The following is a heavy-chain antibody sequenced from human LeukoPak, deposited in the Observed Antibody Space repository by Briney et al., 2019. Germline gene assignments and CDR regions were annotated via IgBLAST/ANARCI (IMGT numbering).Heavy chain of an antibody. CDR2: IHYLGST. CDR1: GDSISSRSYN. J-gene: IGHJ4*02. D-gene: IGHD2-15*01. V-gene: IGHV4-39*01. Sequence: ASETLSLTCTVSGDSISSRSYNWVWIRQPPGKGLEWIGSIHYLGSTYYNPSLKTRVTMSVDTSRNQFSLRLNSVTAADTGVYYCARRYCSGSWCYFFDSWGQGTLVTVSS. CDR3: ARRYCSGSWCYFFDS.